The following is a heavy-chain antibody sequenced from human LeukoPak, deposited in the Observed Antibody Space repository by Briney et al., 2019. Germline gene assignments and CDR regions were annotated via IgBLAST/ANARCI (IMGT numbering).Heavy chain of an antibody. J-gene: IGHJ5*02. CDR2: ICAYNGKT. CDR3: ARDLMAVRPGCFDP. V-gene: IGHV1-18*01. D-gene: IGHD2-8*01. CDR1: GYTFTTYG. Sequence: ASVTVSCKPSGYTFTTYGINWVRQAPGQELEGMGWICAYNGKTNYAQKFQGTVTMTTDTSTSTAYLELRSLRSDDTARYYCARDLMAVRPGCFDPWGQGTLVTVSS.